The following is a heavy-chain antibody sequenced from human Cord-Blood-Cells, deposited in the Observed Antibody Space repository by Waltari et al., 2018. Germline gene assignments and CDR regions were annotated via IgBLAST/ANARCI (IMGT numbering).Heavy chain of an antibody. D-gene: IGHD3-22*01. V-gene: IGHV4-34*01. CDR2: INHSGST. J-gene: IGHJ3*02. Sequence: QLQLHQWVAGLLKPSETLSLTCPVSGGSFSGYYWSWFRQPPWKGLEWIGEINHSGSTNYNTSLKSRVTISVDTSKNQFSLKLSSVTAADTAVYYCARRYYYDSSGYSNLFDIWGQGTMVTVSS. CDR3: ARRYYYDSSGYSNLFDI. CDR1: GGSFSGYY.